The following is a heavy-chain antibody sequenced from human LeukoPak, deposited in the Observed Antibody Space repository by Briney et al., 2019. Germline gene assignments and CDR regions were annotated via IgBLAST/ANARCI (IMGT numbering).Heavy chain of an antibody. D-gene: IGHD3-10*02. CDR1: GFTFTSYG. Sequence: GGSLRLSCAASGFTFTSYGMHWVRQAPGKGLEWVALIWYDGRKEYYADSVKGRFTISRDDSKNTLYLQMNSLRAEDTAVYYCARVDYYVGAFDIWGQGTMVTVSS. CDR3: ARVDYYVGAFDI. V-gene: IGHV3-33*01. J-gene: IGHJ3*02. CDR2: IWYDGRKE.